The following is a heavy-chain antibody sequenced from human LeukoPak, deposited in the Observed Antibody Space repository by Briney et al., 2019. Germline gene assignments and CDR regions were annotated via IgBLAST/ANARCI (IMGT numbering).Heavy chain of an antibody. D-gene: IGHD6-19*01. CDR2: IYPGDSDT. J-gene: IGHJ4*02. V-gene: IGHV5-51*01. CDR1: GYSFSNYW. CDR3: ARKAVAGIDY. Sequence: GESLKISCKGSGYSFSNYWIGWVRQMPGKGLQWMGIIYPGDSDTRYSPSFQGQVTISADKSISTAYLQWSSPKASDTAMYYCARKAVAGIDYWGQGTLVTVSS.